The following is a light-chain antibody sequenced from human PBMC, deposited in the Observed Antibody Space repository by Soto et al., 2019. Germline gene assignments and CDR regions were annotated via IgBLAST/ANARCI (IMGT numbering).Light chain of an antibody. Sequence: EIVMTQSPATLSVSPGERVALSCRASQSVRSNLAWYQQKPGQAPRILIYDASTWATGIPARFSGSGSGTDFTLTISGLQSEDFGVYYCQQDNNWPYTFGQGTKLEIK. V-gene: IGKV3-15*01. J-gene: IGKJ2*01. CDR3: QQDNNWPYT. CDR2: DAS. CDR1: QSVRSN.